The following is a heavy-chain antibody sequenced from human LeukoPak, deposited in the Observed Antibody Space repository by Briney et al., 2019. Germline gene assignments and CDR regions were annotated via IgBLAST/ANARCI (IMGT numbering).Heavy chain of an antibody. CDR1: GYSVSRGYY. CDR3: ARAGDSSGYYGSYWYFDL. Sequence: SETLSLTCTVSGYSVSRGYYWGWIRQPPGKGLEWIGYIYYSGSTNYNPSLKSRVTISVDTSKNQFSLKLSSVTAADTAVYYCARAGDSSGYYGSYWYFDLWGRGTLVTVSS. CDR2: IYYSGST. D-gene: IGHD3-22*01. V-gene: IGHV4-61*01. J-gene: IGHJ2*01.